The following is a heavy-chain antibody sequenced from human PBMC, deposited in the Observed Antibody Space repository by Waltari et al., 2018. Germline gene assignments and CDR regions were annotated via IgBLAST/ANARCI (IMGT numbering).Heavy chain of an antibody. D-gene: IGHD6-19*01. CDR3: LGGAGWLTDY. J-gene: IGHJ4*02. Sequence: EVQLVESGGDLVQPGGSLRLSCAASGFAFSSYWMQWVRQVPGKGLVWVSLINIDGSNTKDADAVKGRFTISRDNAKNSLYLQMNNLRGEDTAVYYCLGGAGWLTDYWGQGTLVTVSS. CDR1: GFAFSSYW. CDR2: INIDGSNT. V-gene: IGHV3-74*03.